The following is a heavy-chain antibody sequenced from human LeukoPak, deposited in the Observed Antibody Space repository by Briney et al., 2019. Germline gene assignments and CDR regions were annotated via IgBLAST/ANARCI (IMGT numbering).Heavy chain of an antibody. Sequence: QPGGSLRLSCAASGFTFSSYWMSWVRQAPGKGLEWVANIKPDGSEKYYVDSVKGRFTISIDNAKSSLYLQMNSLRAEDTAVYYCARTLYRGKTSCYTGLDYWGQGTLVTVSS. V-gene: IGHV3-7*01. CDR1: GFTFSSYW. J-gene: IGHJ4*02. D-gene: IGHD2-2*02. CDR3: ARTLYRGKTSCYTGLDY. CDR2: IKPDGSEK.